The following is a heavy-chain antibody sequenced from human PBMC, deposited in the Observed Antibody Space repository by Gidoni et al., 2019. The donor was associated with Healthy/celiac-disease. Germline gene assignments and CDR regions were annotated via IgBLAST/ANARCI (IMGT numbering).Heavy chain of an antibody. CDR3: AKDISGDSSGWYRGYYFDY. CDR2: ISWDGGST. Sequence: EVQLVESGGVVVQPGGSLRLSCAASGFTFDDYTMHWVRQAPGKGLEWVSLISWDGGSTYYADSVKGRFTISRDNSNNSLYLQMNSLRTEDTALYYCAKDISGDSSGWYRGYYFDYWGQGTLVTVSS. J-gene: IGHJ4*02. V-gene: IGHV3-43*01. D-gene: IGHD6-19*01. CDR1: GFTFDDYT.